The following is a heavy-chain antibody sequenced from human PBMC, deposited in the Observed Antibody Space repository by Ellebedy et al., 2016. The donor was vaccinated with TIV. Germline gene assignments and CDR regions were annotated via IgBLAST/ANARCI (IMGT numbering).Heavy chain of an antibody. CDR2: IKPSGGST. V-gene: IGHV1-46*01. D-gene: IGHD3-16*01. CDR1: GYTFTNNY. CDR3: ARSYHDDPYYHDF. J-gene: IGHJ4*02. Sequence: ASVKVSXXASGYTFTNNYLHWVRQAPGQGLEWVGIIKPSGGSTNFAQKFQGRVTLTRNTSIRTAYMELSGLRSDDAAVYFCARSYHDDPYYHDFWGQGTLVTVSS.